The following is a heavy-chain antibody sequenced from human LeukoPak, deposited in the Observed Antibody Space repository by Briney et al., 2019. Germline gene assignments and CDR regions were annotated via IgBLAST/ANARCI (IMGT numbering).Heavy chain of an antibody. J-gene: IGHJ4*02. CDR2: INAGNGNT. D-gene: IGHD3-22*01. V-gene: IGHV1-3*01. Sequence: ASVKVSCKASGYTITSYAMHWVRQAPGQRLEWMGWINAGNGNTKYSQKFQGRVTITRDTSASTAYMELSSLRSEDTAVYYCARVLNYYDSSGYYPFDYWGQGTLVTVSS. CDR3: ARVLNYYDSSGYYPFDY. CDR1: GYTITSYA.